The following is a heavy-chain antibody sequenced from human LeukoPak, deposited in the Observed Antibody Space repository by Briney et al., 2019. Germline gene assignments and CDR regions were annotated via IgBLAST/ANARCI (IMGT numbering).Heavy chain of an antibody. V-gene: IGHV3-23*01. CDR1: GFTFSSYA. CDR3: ARAYY. CDR2: LTGSGSST. J-gene: IGHJ4*02. Sequence: PGGSLRLFCAASGFTFSSYAMSWVRQAPGKGLEGVSALTGSGSSTYYADSVKGRFTISRDNSKNTLYLQRARLRAEDAAVYYCARAYYWGQGTLVTVSS.